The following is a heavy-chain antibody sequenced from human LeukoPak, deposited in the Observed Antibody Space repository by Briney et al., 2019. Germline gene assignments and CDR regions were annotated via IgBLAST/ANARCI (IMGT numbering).Heavy chain of an antibody. D-gene: IGHD5-12*01. CDR2: FNTNTGNP. J-gene: IGHJ4*02. Sequence: ASVKVSCKASGYTFTSYAMNWVRQAPGQGLEWLGGFNTNTGNPTYAQGFTGRFVFSLDTSVSTAYLQISSLKAEDTAVYYCARDEGDQYSGYDPYFDYWGQGTLVTVSS. V-gene: IGHV7-4-1*02. CDR1: GYTFTSYA. CDR3: ARDEGDQYSGYDPYFDY.